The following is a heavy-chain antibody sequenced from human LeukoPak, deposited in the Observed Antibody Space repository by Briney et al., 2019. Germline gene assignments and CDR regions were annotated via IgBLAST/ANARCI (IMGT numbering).Heavy chain of an antibody. CDR2: INAGNGNT. J-gene: IGHJ5*02. CDR3: ARGITMIVVGYNWFDP. V-gene: IGHV1-3*01. D-gene: IGHD3-22*01. CDR1: GYTFTSYA. Sequence: ASVKVSCKASGYTFTSYAMHWVRQAPGQRLEWMGWINAGNGNTKYSQKFQGRVTITRDTSASTAYMELSSLRSEDTAVYYCARGITMIVVGYNWFDPWGQGTLVTVSS.